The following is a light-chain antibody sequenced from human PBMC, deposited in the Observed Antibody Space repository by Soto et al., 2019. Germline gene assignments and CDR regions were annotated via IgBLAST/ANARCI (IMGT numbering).Light chain of an antibody. CDR3: QHYNVWPPWT. Sequence: TLSVSPEDRVTLSCRASQNVRRNIAWYQQKPGQAPSLLIFGAITRATGIPARFSGSGSGTEFTLTISSLQSEDSAIYYCQHYNVWPPWTFGQGTKVDIK. CDR1: QNVRRN. J-gene: IGKJ1*01. CDR2: GAI. V-gene: IGKV3-15*01.